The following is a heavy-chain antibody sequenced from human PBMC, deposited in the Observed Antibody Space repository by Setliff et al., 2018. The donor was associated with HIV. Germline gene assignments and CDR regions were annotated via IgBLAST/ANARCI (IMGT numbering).Heavy chain of an antibody. CDR2: IDGDDDK. D-gene: IGHD1-26*01. CDR3: AHSKSTGSAFDI. Sequence: VSGPTLVNPTQTLTLTCTFSGFSLSTSGMSVRWMRQPPGKTLEWLAHIDGDDDKYYNTSLRTRLTISKDTSKNQVVLTMTNMDPVDTATCYCAHSKSTGSAFDIWGQGTMVTVSS. V-gene: IGHV2-70*12. J-gene: IGHJ3*02. CDR1: GFSLSTSGMS.